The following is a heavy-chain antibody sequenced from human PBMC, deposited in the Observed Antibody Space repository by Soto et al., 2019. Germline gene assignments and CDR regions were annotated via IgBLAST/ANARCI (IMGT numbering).Heavy chain of an antibody. CDR2: IYYSGST. Sequence: NPSETLSLTCTVSGGSISSGDYYWSWIRQPPGKGLEWIGYIYYSGSTYYNPSLKSRVTISVDTSKNQFSLKLSSVTAADTAVYYCARGAVRYCSGGSCYTNWFDPWGQGTLVTVSS. CDR3: ARGAVRYCSGGSCYTNWFDP. CDR1: GGSISSGDYY. D-gene: IGHD2-15*01. V-gene: IGHV4-30-4*01. J-gene: IGHJ5*02.